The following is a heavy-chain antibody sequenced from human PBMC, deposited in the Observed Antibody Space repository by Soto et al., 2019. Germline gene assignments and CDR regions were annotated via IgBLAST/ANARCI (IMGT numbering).Heavy chain of an antibody. CDR2: IYHSGST. V-gene: IGHV4-59*01. CDR1: GGSIGGDS. D-gene: IGHD2-8*01. J-gene: IGHJ6*02. Sequence: SETLSLTCTVSGGSIGGDSCSWIRQSPGKGLDFIGYIYHSGSTNYNPSLKSRVTISMDTSKNQFSLRLSSVTAADTAVYYCARAGIVQVSYAMDVWGQGTTVTVSS. CDR3: ARAGIVQVSYAMDV.